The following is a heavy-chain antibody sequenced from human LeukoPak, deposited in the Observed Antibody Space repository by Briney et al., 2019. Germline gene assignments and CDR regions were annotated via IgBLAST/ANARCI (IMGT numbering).Heavy chain of an antibody. V-gene: IGHV1-46*01. CDR2: INPSGGTT. Sequence: ASVKVSCKASGYTFSYYYMHWVRQAPGQGLEWMGVINPSGGTTSYAQKFQGRVTMTRDTSTSTVYMELSSLRSDDTALYYCARDHSGSQHWFDPWAREPWSSSPQ. CDR1: GYTFSYYY. D-gene: IGHD1-26*01. J-gene: IGHJ5*02. CDR3: ARDHSGSQHWFDP.